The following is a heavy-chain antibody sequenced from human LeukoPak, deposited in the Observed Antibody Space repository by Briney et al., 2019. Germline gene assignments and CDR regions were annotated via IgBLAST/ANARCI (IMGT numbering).Heavy chain of an antibody. CDR1: GFAFSSYW. D-gene: IGHD3-10*01. CDR3: VREIIYYYYGMDV. V-gene: IGHV3-7*03. Sequence: PGGSLRLSCAASGFAFSSYWMNWVRQAPGKGLEWVANIKQDGSEKYYVDSVKGRFTISRDNAKNSPYLRMSSLRSEDTAVYYCVREIIYYYYGMDVWGQGTTVTVSS. CDR2: IKQDGSEK. J-gene: IGHJ6*02.